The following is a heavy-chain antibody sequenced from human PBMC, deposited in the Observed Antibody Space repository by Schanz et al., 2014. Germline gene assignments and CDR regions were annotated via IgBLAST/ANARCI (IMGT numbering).Heavy chain of an antibody. J-gene: IGHJ4*02. CDR3: ARAPHYRERKQRAERPATTNL. D-gene: IGHD1-26*01. Sequence: EVQLVESGGGLVQPGGSLIISCSASGFTFSDYALHWVRQAPGKGLEYVSAITSDGGGTYYADSVKGRFIISRDTSRNMLFLQMNSLTSDDTAVYYCARAPHYRERKQRAERPATTNLWGQGTLVTVFS. CDR2: ITSDGGGT. V-gene: IGHV3-64D*06. CDR1: GFTFSDYA.